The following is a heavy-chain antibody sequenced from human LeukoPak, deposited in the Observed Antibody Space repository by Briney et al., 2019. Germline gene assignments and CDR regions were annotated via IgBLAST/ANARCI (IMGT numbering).Heavy chain of an antibody. CDR2: IYYSGSA. J-gene: IGHJ5*02. CDR3: ARGPYTIYGDYVFINWFDP. V-gene: IGHV4-59*08. D-gene: IGHD4-17*01. CDR1: GGSISSYY. Sequence: SETLSLTCTVSGGSISSYYWSWIRQPPGKGLEWIGYIYYSGSANYSPSLKSRVTISADTSKNQFSLKLSSVTAADTAVYYCARGPYTIYGDYVFINWFDPWGQGTLVTVSS.